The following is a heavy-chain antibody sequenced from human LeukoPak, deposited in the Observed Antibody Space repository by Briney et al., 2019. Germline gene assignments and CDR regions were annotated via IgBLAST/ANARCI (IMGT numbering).Heavy chain of an antibody. Sequence: GGSLRLSCAASGFTFCSYAMHWVRQAPGKGLEWVAVISYDGSNKYYADSVKGRFTISRDNSKNTLYLQMNSLRAEDTAVYYCARYSTVTYLDYWGQGTLVTVSS. CDR3: ARYSTVTYLDY. J-gene: IGHJ4*02. D-gene: IGHD4-17*01. CDR1: GFTFCSYA. V-gene: IGHV3-30-3*01. CDR2: ISYDGSNK.